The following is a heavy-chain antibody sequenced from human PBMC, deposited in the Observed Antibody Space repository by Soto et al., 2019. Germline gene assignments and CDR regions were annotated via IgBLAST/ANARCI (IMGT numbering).Heavy chain of an antibody. CDR3: ARVERGTATTVVDAFDI. CDR1: VGFVTSGGYY. V-gene: IGHV4-34*01. D-gene: IGHD1-1*01. J-gene: IGHJ3*02. CDR2: MSHSGGT. Sequence: QVQLQQWGAGLLKPSETLSLTCAVYVGFVTSGGYYWSWIRQPPGKGLEGIGEMSHSGGTHFNPSFKGRVTISVDTSKNQFTLKMSSVTAADTALYYCARVERGTATTVVDAFDIWGPGTMVTVSS.